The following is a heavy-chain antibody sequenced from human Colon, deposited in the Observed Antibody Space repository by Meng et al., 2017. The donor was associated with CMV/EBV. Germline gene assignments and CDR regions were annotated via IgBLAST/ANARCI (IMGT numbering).Heavy chain of an antibody. V-gene: IGHV2-5*01. Sequence: SLSTRGVGVGWIRQPPGKALEWLALIYWNDDKRYSPSLKSRLTITKDTSKHQVVLTMTNMDPVDTATYYCAHRPPTYYYDSSGYYKNWGQGTLVTVSS. CDR2: IYWNDDK. CDR1: SLSTRGVG. D-gene: IGHD3-22*01. J-gene: IGHJ4*02. CDR3: AHRPPTYYYDSSGYYKN.